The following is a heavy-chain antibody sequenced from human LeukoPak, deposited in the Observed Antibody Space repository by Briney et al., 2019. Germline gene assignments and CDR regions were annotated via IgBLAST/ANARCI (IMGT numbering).Heavy chain of an antibody. J-gene: IGHJ4*02. V-gene: IGHV4-59*08. D-gene: IGHD1-26*01. CDR2: IYYSGST. Sequence: PSETLSLTCTVSGGSISSYYWSWIRQPPGKGLEWIGFIYYSGSTNYNPSLKSRVTISVDTSKKQFSLRLSSVTAADTAVYYCARSGATTPFDYWGQGTLVTVSS. CDR3: ARSGATTPFDY. CDR1: GGSISSYY.